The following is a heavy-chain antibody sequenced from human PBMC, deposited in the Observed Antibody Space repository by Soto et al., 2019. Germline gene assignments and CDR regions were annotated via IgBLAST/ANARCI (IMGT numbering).Heavy chain of an antibody. D-gene: IGHD3-3*01. Sequence: GGSLRLSCAASGFTFSSYWMSWVRQAPEKGLEWVANIKQDGNDLYFVDSVKGRFTISRDNAKNSLYLHMSSLRAEDTGVYYCARTIFGVVTPSSYMDVWGKGTTVTLSS. CDR3: ARTIFGVVTPSSYMDV. V-gene: IGHV3-7*01. CDR2: IKQDGNDL. CDR1: GFTFSSYW. J-gene: IGHJ6*03.